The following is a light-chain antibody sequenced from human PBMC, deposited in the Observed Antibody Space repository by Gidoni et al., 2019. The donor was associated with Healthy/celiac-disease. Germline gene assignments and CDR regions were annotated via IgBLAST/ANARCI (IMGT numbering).Light chain of an antibody. Sequence: DIVMTQSPDSLAVSLGERATINCKSSQSVLYSSNNKNYLAWYQQKPGQPPKLLMYWASTRESGVPDRFSGSGSGTDFTLTISSLQAEDVAVYYCQQYYSTSTWTFGQGTKVEIK. CDR3: QQYYSTSTWT. J-gene: IGKJ1*01. CDR1: QSVLYSSNNKNY. CDR2: WAS. V-gene: IGKV4-1*01.